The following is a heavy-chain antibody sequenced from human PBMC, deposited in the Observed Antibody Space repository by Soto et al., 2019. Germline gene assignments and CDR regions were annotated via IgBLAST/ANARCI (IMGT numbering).Heavy chain of an antibody. V-gene: IGHV4-59*01. D-gene: IGHD1-26*01. CDR1: GGSISSYY. CDR2: IYYSGST. Sequence: PSETLSLTCTVSGGSISSYYWSWIRQPPGKGLEWIGYIYYSGSTNYNPSLKSRVTISVDTSKNQFSLKLSSVTAADTAVYYCARGSGSYFPFDYWGQGTLVTVS. CDR3: ARGSGSYFPFDY. J-gene: IGHJ4*02.